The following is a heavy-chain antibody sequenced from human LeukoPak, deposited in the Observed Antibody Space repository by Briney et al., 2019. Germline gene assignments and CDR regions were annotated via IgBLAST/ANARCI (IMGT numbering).Heavy chain of an antibody. Sequence: GGSLRLSCAASGFTFSGYGMHWVRQAPGKGLEWVAVISYDGSNTYYADSVKGRFTISRDNSKNTLYLQMNSLRAEDTAVYYCAREWEQYYFDYWGQGTLVTVSS. V-gene: IGHV3-30*03. CDR1: GFTFSGYG. J-gene: IGHJ4*02. CDR3: AREWEQYYFDY. CDR2: ISYDGSNT. D-gene: IGHD1-26*01.